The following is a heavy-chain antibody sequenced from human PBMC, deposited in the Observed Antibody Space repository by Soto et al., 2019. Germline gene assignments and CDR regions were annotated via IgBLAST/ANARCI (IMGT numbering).Heavy chain of an antibody. V-gene: IGHV3-23*01. CDR3: AKDRITIFGVVIPYLFDP. D-gene: IGHD3-3*01. Sequence: PGGSLRLSCAASGFIFSSYAMSWVRQAPGKGLEWVSGISGSGGSTYYADPVKGRFTISRDNSKNTLYLQMNSLRAEDTAVYYCAKDRITIFGVVIPYLFDPWGQGTLVTVSS. J-gene: IGHJ5*02. CDR2: ISGSGGST. CDR1: GFIFSSYA.